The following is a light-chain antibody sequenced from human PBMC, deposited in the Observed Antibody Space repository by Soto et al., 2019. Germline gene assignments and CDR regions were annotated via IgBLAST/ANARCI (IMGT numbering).Light chain of an antibody. CDR2: DAS. Sequence: EFVLTQSPATLSLSPGERATLSCRASQSISSYLAWYQQKPGQAPRLLIYDASSRATGIPARFSGSGSGTDFTLTISSLEPEDFAVYYCQQRSNWPRTFGQGTKVEIK. J-gene: IGKJ1*01. V-gene: IGKV3-11*01. CDR3: QQRSNWPRT. CDR1: QSISSY.